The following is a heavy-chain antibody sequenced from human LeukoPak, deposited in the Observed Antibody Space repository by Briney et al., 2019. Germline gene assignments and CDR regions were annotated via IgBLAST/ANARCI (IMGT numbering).Heavy chain of an antibody. J-gene: IGHJ3*01. CDR2: ISADGGST. CDR1: GFTFSSYA. V-gene: IGHV3-23*01. CDR3: AKSPSLQAFDV. Sequence: GGSLRLSCAASGFTFSSYAMSWVRQAPGKGLQCVSTISADGGSTYYPDSVKGRFTISRDNSKNTLYLQMNSLRAEDTALYYCAKSPSLQAFDVWGQGTMVSVSS.